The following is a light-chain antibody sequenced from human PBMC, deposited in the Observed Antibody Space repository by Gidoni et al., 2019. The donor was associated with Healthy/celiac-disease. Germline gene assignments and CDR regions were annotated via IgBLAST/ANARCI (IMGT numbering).Light chain of an antibody. CDR1: SSNIGNNA. J-gene: IGLJ3*02. V-gene: IGLV1-36*01. Sequence: QAVLTQPPSVSEAPRQRVTISCSGSSSNIGNNAVNWYQQRPEKAPKLLIYYDDLLPSGVSDRFSGSKSGTSASLAISGLQSEDEADYYCAAWDDSLNGPWVFGGGTKLTVL. CDR3: AAWDDSLNGPWV. CDR2: YDD.